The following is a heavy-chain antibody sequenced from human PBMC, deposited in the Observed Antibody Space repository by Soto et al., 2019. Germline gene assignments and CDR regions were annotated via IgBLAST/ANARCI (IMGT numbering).Heavy chain of an antibody. CDR1: GGTFSSYA. CDR3: AKDRGYCSSTSCYNYYHYGMDV. J-gene: IGHJ6*02. V-gene: IGHV1-69*13. CDR2: IIPIFGTA. Sequence: SVKVSCKASGGTFSSYAISWVRQAPGQGHEWMGGIIPIFGTANYAQKFQGRVTITAYESTSTAYMELCSLRSEDTAVYYCAKDRGYCSSTSCYNYYHYGMDVWGQGTTVTVAS. D-gene: IGHD2-2*02.